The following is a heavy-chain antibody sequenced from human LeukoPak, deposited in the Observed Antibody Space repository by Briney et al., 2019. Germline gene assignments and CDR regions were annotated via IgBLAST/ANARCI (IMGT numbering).Heavy chain of an antibody. CDR1: GFTFSSYE. J-gene: IGHJ4*02. Sequence: KPEGSLRLSCAASGFTFSSYEMNWVRQAPGKGLEWVSFISSSGTTINQPDSVKGRFTISRDNAKNSVHLQMDNLRVEDTAVYYCARGWDRAHPTGFEFDVWGQGTLVTVSS. CDR2: ISSSGTTI. D-gene: IGHD1-26*01. V-gene: IGHV3-48*03. CDR3: ARGWDRAHPTGFEFDV.